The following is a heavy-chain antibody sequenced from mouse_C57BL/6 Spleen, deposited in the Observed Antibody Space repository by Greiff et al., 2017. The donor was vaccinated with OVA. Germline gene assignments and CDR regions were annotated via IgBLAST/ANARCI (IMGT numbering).Heavy chain of an antibody. V-gene: IGHV10-1*01. CDR1: GFSFNTYA. CDR3: VRQGGYYGTYAMDY. J-gene: IGHJ4*01. D-gene: IGHD1-1*01. Sequence: EVQGVESGGGLVQPKGSLKLSCAASGFSFNTYAMNWVRQAPGKGLEWVARIRSKSNNYATYYADSVKDRFTISRDDSESMLYLQMNNLKTEDTAMYYCVRQGGYYGTYAMDYWGQGTSVTVSS. CDR2: IRSKSNNYAT.